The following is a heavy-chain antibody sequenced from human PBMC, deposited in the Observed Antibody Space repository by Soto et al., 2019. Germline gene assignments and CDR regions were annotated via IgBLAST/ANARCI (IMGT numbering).Heavy chain of an antibody. Sequence: QVQLVQSGAEVKKPGSSVKVSCKASGGTFSSYAISWVRQAPGQGLEWMGGIIPIFGTANSAQKFQGRVTITADESTRTAYMELSSLGSEDTAVYYCAIDGQSDGDYWVYYGMDVWGQGPTVTVSS. V-gene: IGHV1-69*01. D-gene: IGHD4-17*01. CDR1: GGTFSSYA. CDR3: AIDGQSDGDYWVYYGMDV. J-gene: IGHJ6*02. CDR2: IIPIFGTA.